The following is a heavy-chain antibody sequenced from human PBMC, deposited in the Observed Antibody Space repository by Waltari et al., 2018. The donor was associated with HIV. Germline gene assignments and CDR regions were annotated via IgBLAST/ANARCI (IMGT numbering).Heavy chain of an antibody. J-gene: IGHJ4*02. CDR1: GCTVSNHW. CDR3: ARASHYIEFSTFDGDYYFDV. D-gene: IGHD2-15*01. CDR2: LNSDGSSR. Sequence: VQLVESGGGSIKTGGSLRLPCTASGCTVSNHWLAWVRQAPGKGLVWVARLNSDGSSRNYADAVKGRFVISRDNARNTVYLQLNSLRVEDTAMYFCARASHYIEFSTFDGDYYFDVWGRGTRVAVSS. V-gene: IGHV3-74*01.